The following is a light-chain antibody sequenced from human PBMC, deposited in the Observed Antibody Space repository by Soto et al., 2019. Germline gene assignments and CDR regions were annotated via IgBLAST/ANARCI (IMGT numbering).Light chain of an antibody. CDR1: QSISSY. V-gene: IGKV1-39*01. J-gene: IGKJ2*01. CDR3: QQSYSTLIYT. CDR2: AAS. Sequence: DIQMTQSPSSLSASVGDRVTITCRASQSISSYFNWYQQKPGKAPKLLIYAASSLQSGVPSRFSGSGSGTDFTLTISSLQPEYFATYYCQQSYSTLIYTFGQGTKVDI.